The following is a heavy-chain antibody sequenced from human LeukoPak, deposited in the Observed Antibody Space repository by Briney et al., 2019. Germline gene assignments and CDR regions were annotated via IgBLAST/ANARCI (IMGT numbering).Heavy chain of an antibody. CDR3: AAGITLVRGGTFDI. Sequence: QPGGSLRLSCAASGFTFSGLIIHWVRQAPGKGLEWIGRVTSKTNSYATAYAASVKGRFTVSRDDSKKTAYLQMNSLKTEDTAVYYCAAGITLVRGGTFDIWGQGTMVIVSS. CDR1: GFTFSGLI. J-gene: IGHJ3*02. CDR2: VTSKTNSYAT. V-gene: IGHV3-73*01. D-gene: IGHD3-10*01.